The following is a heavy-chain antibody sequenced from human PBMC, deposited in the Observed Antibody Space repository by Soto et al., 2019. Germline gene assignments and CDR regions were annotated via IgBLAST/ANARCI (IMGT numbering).Heavy chain of an antibody. D-gene: IGHD3-10*01. J-gene: IGHJ4*02. CDR2: IKSKTYDGTT. CDR1: GFSFNNAW. CDR3: TTDLKIGGAGGAGNY. Sequence: GGSLRLSCAGSGFSFNNAWMNWFRQAPGTGLEWVGRIKSKTYDGTTDYASAVEGRFTISRDDSRNMVYLQMNSLKTEDTGVYYCTTDLKIGGAGGAGNYWGQGALVTVSS. V-gene: IGHV3-15*07.